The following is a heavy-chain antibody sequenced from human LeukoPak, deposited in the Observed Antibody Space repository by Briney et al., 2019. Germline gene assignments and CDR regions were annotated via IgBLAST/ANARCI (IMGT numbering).Heavy chain of an antibody. D-gene: IGHD2-21*01. CDR1: GYSFTTYG. CDR3: AREDMIARIPLFDY. Sequence: GASVTVSCKASGYSFTTYGISWVRQAPGQGLEWMGWSSADSGNANYAQKFQGRVTMTTDTSTSTAYMELRSLRSDDTAVYYCAREDMIARIPLFDYWGQGTLVTVSS. V-gene: IGHV1-18*01. CDR2: SSADSGNA. J-gene: IGHJ4*02.